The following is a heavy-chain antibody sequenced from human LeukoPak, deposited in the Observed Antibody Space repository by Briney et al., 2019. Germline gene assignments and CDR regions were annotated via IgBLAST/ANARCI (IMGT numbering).Heavy chain of an antibody. CDR2: ISSSGSI. CDR1: GFTFSDNY. J-gene: IGHJ4*02. V-gene: IGHV3-11*04. Sequence: GGSLRLSCAASGFTFSDNYMSWIRQAPGKGLEWDSYISSSGSIYYADSVKGRFTISRDNAKNSLYLQMNSLRAEDTAVYYCAREEATDNSNYIPDFDYWGQGTLVTVSS. D-gene: IGHD4-11*01. CDR3: AREEATDNSNYIPDFDY.